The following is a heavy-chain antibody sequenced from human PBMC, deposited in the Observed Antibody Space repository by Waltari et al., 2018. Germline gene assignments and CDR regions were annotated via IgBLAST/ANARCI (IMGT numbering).Heavy chain of an antibody. CDR1: GFTFSSYA. V-gene: IGHV3-30-3*01. CDR2: ISYDGSNK. D-gene: IGHD4-17*01. CDR3: ARVFGDYSPYDY. Sequence: QVQLVESGGGVVQPGRSLRLSCAASGFTFSSYAMHWVRQAPGKGLEWVAVISYDGSNKYYADSVKGRFTISRDNSKNTLCLQMNSLRAEDTAVYYCARVFGDYSPYDYWGQGTLVTVSS. J-gene: IGHJ4*02.